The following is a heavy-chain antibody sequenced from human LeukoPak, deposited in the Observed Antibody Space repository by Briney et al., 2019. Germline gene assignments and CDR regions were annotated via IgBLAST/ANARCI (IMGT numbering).Heavy chain of an antibody. J-gene: IGHJ3*02. V-gene: IGHV3-23*01. CDR1: GFTFSSYA. Sequence: PGGSLRLSCAASGFTFSSYAMSWVRQAPGKGLEWVSAISGSGGSTYYADSVKGRFTISRDNSKNTLYLQMNSLRAEDTAVYYCAREFYYYDSSGYYYVGAFDIWGQGTMVTVSS. CDR2: ISGSGGST. D-gene: IGHD3-22*01. CDR3: AREFYYYDSSGYYYVGAFDI.